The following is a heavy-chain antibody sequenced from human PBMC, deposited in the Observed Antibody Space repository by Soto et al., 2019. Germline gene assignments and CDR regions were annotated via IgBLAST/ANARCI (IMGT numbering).Heavy chain of an antibody. CDR2: VSGSGGAT. Sequence: EVQLLESGGGLVQPGGSLRLSCVASGFTFSSYAMSWVRQAPGKGLEWVSLVSGSGGATYYADSVKGRFTISKVNFKNTVYLQMNSLGAEDTAIYYCAKCDIVVPPAYYMDFWGKGTTVIVS. CDR3: AKCDIVVPPAYYMDF. D-gene: IGHD2-15*01. J-gene: IGHJ6*03. V-gene: IGHV3-23*01. CDR1: GFTFSSYA.